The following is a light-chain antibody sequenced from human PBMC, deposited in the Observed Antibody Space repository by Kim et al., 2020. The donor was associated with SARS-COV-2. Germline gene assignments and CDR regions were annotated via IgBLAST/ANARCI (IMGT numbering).Light chain of an antibody. CDR3: QSADSSGTYVV. CDR1: ALPKQY. J-gene: IGLJ2*01. Sequence: LTQPPSVSVSPGQTARITCSGDALPKQYAYWYQQKPGQAPVLVIYKDSERPSGIPERFSGSSSGTTVTLTISGVQAEDEADYYCQSADSSGTYVVFGGGTQLTVL. CDR2: KDS. V-gene: IGLV3-25*03.